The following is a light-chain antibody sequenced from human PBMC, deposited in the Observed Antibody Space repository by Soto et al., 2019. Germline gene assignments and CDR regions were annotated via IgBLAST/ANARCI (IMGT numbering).Light chain of an antibody. V-gene: IGKV1-5*03. Sequence: DIQMTQSPSTLSASVGDRVTITCRASQSISSWLAWYQQKPGKAPKLLIYKASSLESGVPSRFSGSGSGTEVTLTISSLQPDDFATYYCQQYNSCTWRFDQGTKVEIK. CDR3: QQYNSCTWR. CDR2: KAS. J-gene: IGKJ1*01. CDR1: QSISSW.